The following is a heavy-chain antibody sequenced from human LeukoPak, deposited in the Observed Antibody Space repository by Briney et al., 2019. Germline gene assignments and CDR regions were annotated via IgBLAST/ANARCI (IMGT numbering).Heavy chain of an antibody. CDR2: ISGSGGST. CDR3: AEVPVATMVGDYYYYGMDV. D-gene: IGHD5-12*01. V-gene: IGHV3-23*01. Sequence: GGSLRLSCAASGFTFSSYAMSWVRQAPGKGLEWVSAISGSGGSTYYADSVKGRFTISRDNSKNTLYLQMNSLRAEDTAVYYCAEVPVATMVGDYYYYGMDVWGQGTTVTVSS. CDR1: GFTFSSYA. J-gene: IGHJ6*02.